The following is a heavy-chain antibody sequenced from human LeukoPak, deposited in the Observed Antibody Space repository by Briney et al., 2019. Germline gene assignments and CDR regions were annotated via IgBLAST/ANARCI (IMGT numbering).Heavy chain of an antibody. CDR3: ARQVGSTTHFDY. J-gene: IGHJ4*02. CDR1: VGSISRSSYY. Sequence: KPSETQALTCTVSVGSISRSSYYCGWIRQPPGKGLECIGSISYSGSTYYTQSLKGRVTVSVDTSKNKFSLKLSSVTAEDTAVYYCARQVGSTTHFDYWGQGTLVTVSA. CDR2: ISYSGST. V-gene: IGHV4-39*01. D-gene: IGHD6-13*01.